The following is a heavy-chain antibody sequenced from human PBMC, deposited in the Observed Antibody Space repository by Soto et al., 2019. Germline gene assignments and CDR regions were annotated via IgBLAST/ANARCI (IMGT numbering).Heavy chain of an antibody. CDR2: IWFEGSNK. CDR3: LKDYTSGTGTSYAHNWFDP. D-gene: IGHD3-10*01. V-gene: IGHV3-33*06. Sequence: QVQLVESGGGVVQPEKSLRLSCAASGFTFSNYGMQWVRQTPGKGLEWVAGIWFEGSNKCYADSVKGRFTIARENSKNTLYPQMNSLRAEDTAVYYRLKDYTSGTGTSYAHNWFDPWGQGTLVSVSS. CDR1: GFTFSNYG. J-gene: IGHJ5*02.